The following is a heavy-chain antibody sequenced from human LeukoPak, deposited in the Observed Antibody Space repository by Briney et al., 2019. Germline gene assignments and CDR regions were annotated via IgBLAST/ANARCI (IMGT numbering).Heavy chain of an antibody. CDR3: ARERHD. Sequence: PGGSLRLSCAPSGFTFSSYAMHWVRQAPGKGLEWVAVISYDGSNKYYADSVKGRFTISRDNSKSTLYLQMNSLRAEDTAVYYCARERHDWGQGTLVTVSS. CDR2: ISYDGSNK. J-gene: IGHJ4*02. CDR1: GFTFSSYA. V-gene: IGHV3-30*04.